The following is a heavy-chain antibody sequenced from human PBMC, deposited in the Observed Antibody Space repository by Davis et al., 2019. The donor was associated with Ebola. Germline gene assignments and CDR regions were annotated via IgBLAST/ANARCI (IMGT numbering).Heavy chain of an antibody. J-gene: IGHJ6*02. D-gene: IGHD2-2*02. CDR1: GYTFTGYY. CDR2: INPNSGGT. Sequence: ASVKVSCKASGYTFTGYYMHWVRQAPGQGLEWMGWINPNSGGTNYAQKFQGWVTMTRDTSISPAYMELSRLRSDDTAVYYCARDLYTGYYYYGMDVWGQGTTVTVSS. V-gene: IGHV1-2*04. CDR3: ARDLYTGYYYYGMDV.